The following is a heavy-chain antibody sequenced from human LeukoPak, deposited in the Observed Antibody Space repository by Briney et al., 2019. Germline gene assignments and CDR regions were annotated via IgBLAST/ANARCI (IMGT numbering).Heavy chain of an antibody. D-gene: IGHD3-22*01. CDR2: IYSGGST. CDR3: AKEPRRQYYYDSSGSISGDY. Sequence: GGSLRLSCAASGFTVSSNYMNWVRQAPGKGLEWVSVIYSGGSTYYADSVKGRFTISRDNSKNTLYLQMNSLRAEDTAVYYCAKEPRRQYYYDSSGSISGDYWGQGTLVTVSS. V-gene: IGHV3-53*01. CDR1: GFTVSSNY. J-gene: IGHJ4*02.